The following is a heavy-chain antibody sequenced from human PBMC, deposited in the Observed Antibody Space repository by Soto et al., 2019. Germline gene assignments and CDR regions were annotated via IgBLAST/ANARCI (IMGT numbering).Heavy chain of an antibody. CDR1: GGSFSGYY. V-gene: IGHV4-34*01. D-gene: IGHD4-17*01. CDR2: VNHSGST. Sequence: SETLSLTCGVYGGSFSGYYWSWIRQPPGKGLEWIGEVNHSGSTNYNPSLKSRVTISVDTSKNQFSLKLSSVTAADTALYYCARVHGDYVVLDYWGQGTLVTVSS. CDR3: ARVHGDYVVLDY. J-gene: IGHJ4*02.